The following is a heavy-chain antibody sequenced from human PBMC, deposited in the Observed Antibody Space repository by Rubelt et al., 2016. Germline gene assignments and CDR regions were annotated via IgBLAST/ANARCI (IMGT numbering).Heavy chain of an antibody. Sequence: TCTVSGGSISSGGYYWSWIRQHPGKGLEWIGNIYYSGSTNYNPSLKSRVTISVDTSKNQFSLNLTSVTAADTAVYYCARRSGSYYYYAMDVWGQGTTVTVSS. CDR2: IYYSGST. D-gene: IGHD1-26*01. J-gene: IGHJ6*02. CDR3: ARRSGSYYYYAMDV. CDR1: GGSISSGGYY. V-gene: IGHV4-31*03.